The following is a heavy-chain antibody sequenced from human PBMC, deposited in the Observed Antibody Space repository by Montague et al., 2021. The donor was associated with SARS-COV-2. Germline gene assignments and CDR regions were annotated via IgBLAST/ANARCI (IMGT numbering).Heavy chain of an antibody. CDR3: ARDHYDILTGYYY. CDR1: GFTFSSYS. D-gene: IGHD3-9*01. J-gene: IGHJ4*02. CDR2: ISSSSSYI. Sequence: SLRLSCAASGFTFSSYSMNWVRQVPGKGLEWVSSISSSSSYIYYADSVKGRFTISRDNAKNSLYLQMNSLRAEDTAVYYCARDHYDILTGYYYWGQGTLVTVSS. V-gene: IGHV3-21*01.